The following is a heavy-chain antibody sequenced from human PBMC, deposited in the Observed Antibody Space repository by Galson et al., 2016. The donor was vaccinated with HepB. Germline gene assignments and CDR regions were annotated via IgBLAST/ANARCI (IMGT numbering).Heavy chain of an antibody. J-gene: IGHJ4*02. CDR2: IKGDGTDM. V-gene: IGHV3-74*01. D-gene: IGHD2-21*01. Sequence: SLRLSCAASGITFSSCWMHWVRQVPGKGLVLVSRIKGDGTDMFYADSVRGRFTISRDNAKNTLYLQMSSLRFDDTSVYYCATGLGEDGDPFEYWGQGTLVTVSS. CDR1: GITFSSCW. CDR3: ATGLGEDGDPFEY.